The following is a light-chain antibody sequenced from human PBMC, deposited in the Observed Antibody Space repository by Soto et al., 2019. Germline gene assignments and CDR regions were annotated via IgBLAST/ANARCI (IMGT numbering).Light chain of an antibody. V-gene: IGKV3-20*01. J-gene: IGKJ5*01. CDR1: QSVDSTY. CDR3: QQYGSSVLT. Sequence: EVVLTQSPGTLSLSPGERATLSCRPSQSVDSTYLAWYHQKPGLAPRXXIYGASSRETGIPERFSGSGSGTEFTLTISRLEPEDFAVDYCQQYGSSVLTFGQGTRLEIK. CDR2: GAS.